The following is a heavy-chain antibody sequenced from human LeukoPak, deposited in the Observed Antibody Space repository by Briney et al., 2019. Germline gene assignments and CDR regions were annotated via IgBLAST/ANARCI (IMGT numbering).Heavy chain of an antibody. J-gene: IGHJ6*02. Sequence: GGSLRLSCAASAVTVSSNYMSWVRQAPGKGLEWVSVIYSGGSTYYADSVKGRFTISRHNSKNTLYLQMNSLRAEDTAVYYCARALSIVEDYYYYGMDVWGHGTTVTVSS. CDR2: IYSGGST. CDR3: ARALSIVEDYYYYGMDV. V-gene: IGHV3-53*04. D-gene: IGHD3-22*01. CDR1: AVTVSSNY.